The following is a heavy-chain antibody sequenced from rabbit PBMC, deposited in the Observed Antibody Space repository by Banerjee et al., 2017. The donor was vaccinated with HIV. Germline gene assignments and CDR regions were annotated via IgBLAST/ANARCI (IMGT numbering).Heavy chain of an antibody. CDR2: IYAGSSGST. CDR3: VRETETYAGYTGYAYYFNL. J-gene: IGHJ4*01. V-gene: IGHV1S45*01. Sequence: QEQLVESGGGLVTLGGSLKLSCKASGIDFSSYGISWVRQAPGKGLEWIACIYAGSSGSTYYASWAKGRFTISSHNAQNTLYLQLNSLTAADTATYFCVRETETYAGYTGYAYYFNLWGPGTLVTVS. CDR1: GIDFSSYG. D-gene: IGHD6-1*01.